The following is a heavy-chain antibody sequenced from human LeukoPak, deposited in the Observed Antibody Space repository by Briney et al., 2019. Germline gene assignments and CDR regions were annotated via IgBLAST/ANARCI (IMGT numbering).Heavy chain of an antibody. CDR3: ARACEPMVRGVIYYYYMDV. V-gene: IGHV1-18*04. CDR2: ISAYNGNT. J-gene: IGHJ6*03. Sequence: ASVKVSCKASGYIFTSYYMHWVRQAPGQGLEWMGWISAYNGNTNYAQKLQGRVTMTTDTSTSTAYMELRSLRSDDTAVYYCARACEPMVRGVIYYYYMDVWGKGTTVTISS. D-gene: IGHD3-10*01. CDR1: GYIFTSYY.